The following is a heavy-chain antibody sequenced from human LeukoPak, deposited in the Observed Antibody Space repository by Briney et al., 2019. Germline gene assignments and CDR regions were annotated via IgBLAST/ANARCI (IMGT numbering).Heavy chain of an antibody. Sequence: SETLSLTCAVYGGSFSGYYWSWIRQRPGKGLEWIGEINHSGSTNYNPSLKSRVTISVDTSKNQFSLKLSSVTAADTAVYYCARQADCSSTSCYIFDYWGQGTLVTVSS. V-gene: IGHV4-34*01. CDR1: GGSFSGYY. CDR3: ARQADCSSTSCYIFDY. CDR2: INHSGST. J-gene: IGHJ4*02. D-gene: IGHD2-2*02.